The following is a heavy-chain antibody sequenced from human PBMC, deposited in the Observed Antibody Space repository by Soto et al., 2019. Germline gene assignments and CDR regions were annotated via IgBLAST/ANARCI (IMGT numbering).Heavy chain of an antibody. J-gene: IGHJ4*02. V-gene: IGHV4-59*12. CDR1: DGSISNFY. Sequence: PSETLSLTCTVSDGSISNFYWSWIRQPPGKGLEWIGEVYHSGTTNCNPSLKSRVTISIDKSKNQFSLTLTSMTAADTALYYCAVPGRGDFDYWSQGTLVTVSS. D-gene: IGHD5-12*01. CDR3: AVPGRGDFDY. CDR2: VYHSGTT.